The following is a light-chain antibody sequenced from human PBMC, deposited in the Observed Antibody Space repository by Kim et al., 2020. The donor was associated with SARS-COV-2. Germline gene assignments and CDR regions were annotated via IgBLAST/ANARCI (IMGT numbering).Light chain of an antibody. Sequence: QAVVTQEPSLTVFPGRTVTLTCDSSTEPVTSGHYPYWFQQKPGQAPRTLIYEGTKKHSWTPARFSGSLLGGKAALTLSGAQPEDEADYYCLLSYTGDWVFGGGTQLTVL. CDR1: TEPVTSGHY. CDR3: LLSYTGDWV. CDR2: EGT. J-gene: IGLJ2*01. V-gene: IGLV7-46*01.